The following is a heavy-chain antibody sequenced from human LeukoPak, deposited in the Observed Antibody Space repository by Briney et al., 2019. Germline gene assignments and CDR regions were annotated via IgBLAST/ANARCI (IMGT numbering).Heavy chain of an antibody. D-gene: IGHD3/OR15-3a*01. CDR1: GGSFSGYY. Sequence: SETLSLTCAVYGGSFSGYYWSWIRQPPGKGLEWIGEINHSGSTNYNPSLKSRVTISVDKSKNQFSLKLSSVTAADTAVYYCARNPRTREIVWGSAAWTDWFDPWGQGTLVTVSS. J-gene: IGHJ5*02. V-gene: IGHV4-34*01. CDR3: ARNPRTREIVWGSAAWTDWFDP. CDR2: INHSGST.